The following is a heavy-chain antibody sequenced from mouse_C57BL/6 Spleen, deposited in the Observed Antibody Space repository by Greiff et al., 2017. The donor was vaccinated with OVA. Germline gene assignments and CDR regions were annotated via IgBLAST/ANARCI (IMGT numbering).Heavy chain of an antibody. CDR1: GYTFTSYW. V-gene: IGHV1-55*01. D-gene: IGHD3-3*01. Sequence: QVHVKQPGAELVKPGASVKLSCKASGYTFTSYWITWVKQRPGQGLEWIGDIYPGSGSTNYNEKFKSKATLTVDTSSSTAYMQLSSLTSEDSAVYYGASVRGVDGDGYFDYWGQGTTLTVSS. CDR3: ASVRGVDGDGYFDY. CDR2: IYPGSGST. J-gene: IGHJ2*01.